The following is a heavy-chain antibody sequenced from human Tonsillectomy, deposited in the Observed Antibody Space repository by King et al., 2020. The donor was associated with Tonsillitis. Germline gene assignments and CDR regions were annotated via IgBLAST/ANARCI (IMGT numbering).Heavy chain of an antibody. CDR3: AGNFYYFDC. V-gene: IGHV4-4*02. CDR2: IYDNGHT. J-gene: IGHJ4*02. Sequence: QLQESGPGLVKPSGTLSLTCTVSGDSISSDNWWSWVRQPPGKGLEWIGDIYDNGHTNYNPSLKSRVTISVDRSEQQFSLTLNSVTAAETAVYYCAGNFYYFDCWGQGTLVTVS. D-gene: IGHD1-7*01. CDR1: GDSISSDNW.